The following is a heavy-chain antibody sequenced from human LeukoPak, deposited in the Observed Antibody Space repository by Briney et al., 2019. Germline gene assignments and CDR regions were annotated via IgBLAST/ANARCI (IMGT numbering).Heavy chain of an antibody. D-gene: IGHD3-16*01. V-gene: IGHV3-43D*04. CDR1: GFTFDDYA. J-gene: IGHJ6*03. Sequence: GGSLRLSCAASGFTFDDYAMHWVLRAPGKGLEWVSLISWDGGSTYYADSVKGRFTISRDKSKNSLYLQMNSLRAEDTALYYCAKGGLYYYYYMDVWGKGTTVTVSS. CDR3: AKGGLYYYYYMDV. CDR2: ISWDGGST.